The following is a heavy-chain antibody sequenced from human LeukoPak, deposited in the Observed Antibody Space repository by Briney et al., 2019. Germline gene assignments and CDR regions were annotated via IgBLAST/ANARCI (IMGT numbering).Heavy chain of an antibody. CDR3: ARYSSGYIPYYYYMDV. CDR1: GGSFSGYY. V-gene: IGHV4-34*01. CDR2: INHSGST. Sequence: PSETLSLTCAVYGGSFSGYYWSWIRQPPGKGLEWIGEINHSGSTNYNPSLKSRVTISVDTSKNQFSLKLSSVTAADTAVYYCARYSSGYIPYYYYMDVWGKGTTVTVSS. J-gene: IGHJ6*03. D-gene: IGHD3-22*01.